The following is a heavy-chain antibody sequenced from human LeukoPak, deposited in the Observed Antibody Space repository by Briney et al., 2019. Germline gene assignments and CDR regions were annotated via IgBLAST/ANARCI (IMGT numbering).Heavy chain of an antibody. J-gene: IGHJ4*02. CDR1: GYTFTSYD. CDR3: ARDDYGSSSGGFDY. D-gene: IGHD6-6*01. V-gene: IGHV1-8*03. Sequence: GAAVKVSCRASGYTFTSYDINWVRQATGQGLEWMGWMNPNSGNTGYAQKFQGRVTITRNTSISTAYMELSSLRSDDTAVYYCARDDYGSSSGGFDYWGQGTLVTVSS. CDR2: MNPNSGNT.